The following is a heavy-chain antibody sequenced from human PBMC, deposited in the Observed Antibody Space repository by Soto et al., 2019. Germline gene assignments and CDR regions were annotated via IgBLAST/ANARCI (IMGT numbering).Heavy chain of an antibody. V-gene: IGHV1-69*13. CDR2: IIPIFGTA. D-gene: IGHD2-21*01. CDR3: AREMEEVIQYYFDY. CDR1: GGTFSSYA. Sequence: GASLKVSCKASGGTFSSYAISWVRRAPGQGLEWMGGIIPIFGTANYAQKFQGRVTITADESTSTAYMELSSLRSEDTAVYYCAREMEEVIQYYFDYWGQGTLVTVSS. J-gene: IGHJ4*02.